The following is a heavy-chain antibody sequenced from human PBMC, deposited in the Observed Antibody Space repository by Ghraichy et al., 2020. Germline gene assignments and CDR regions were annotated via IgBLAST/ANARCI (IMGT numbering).Heavy chain of an antibody. V-gene: IGHV4-39*01. D-gene: IGHD2-21*02. CDR1: GGSISSSSYY. CDR2: IYYSGST. Sequence: SETLSLTCTVSGGSISSSSYYWGWIRQPPGKGLEWIGSIYYSGSTYYNPSLKSRVTISVDTSKNQFSLKLSSVTAADTAVYYCARQGRQLGYCGGDCYSDDYWGQGTLVTVSS. CDR3: ARQGRQLGYCGGDCYSDDY. J-gene: IGHJ4*02.